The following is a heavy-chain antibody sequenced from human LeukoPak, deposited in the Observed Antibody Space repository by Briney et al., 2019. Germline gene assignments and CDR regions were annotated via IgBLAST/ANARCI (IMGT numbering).Heavy chain of an antibody. J-gene: IGHJ5*02. CDR1: GFTFSDHY. Sequence: GGSLRLSCAASGFTFSDHYMDWVRQAPGKGLEWVGRSRNKANSYTTAYAASVKDRFTISRHDSKNLLYLQMNSLKTEDTAVYYCARGRPPNYYDSSGLPTTGFDPWGQGTLVTVSS. V-gene: IGHV3-72*01. CDR3: ARGRPPNYYDSSGLPTTGFDP. CDR2: SRNKANSYTT. D-gene: IGHD3-22*01.